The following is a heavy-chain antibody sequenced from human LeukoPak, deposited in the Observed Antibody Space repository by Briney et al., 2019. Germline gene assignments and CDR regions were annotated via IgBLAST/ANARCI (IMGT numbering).Heavy chain of an antibody. J-gene: IGHJ6*03. CDR3: AREYSSGWYGYYYYYMDV. D-gene: IGHD6-19*01. CDR2: MNPNSGNT. V-gene: IGHV1-8*03. Sequence: ASVKVSCKASGYTFTSYDINWVRQATGQGLEWMGWMNPNSGNTGYAQKFQGRVTITRNTSISTAYMELSSLRSEDTAVYYCAREYSSGWYGYYYYYMDVWGKGTTVTVSS. CDR1: GYTFTSYD.